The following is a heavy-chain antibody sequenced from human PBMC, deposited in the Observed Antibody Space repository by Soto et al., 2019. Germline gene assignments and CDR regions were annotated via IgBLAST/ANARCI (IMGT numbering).Heavy chain of an antibody. D-gene: IGHD3-10*01. CDR2: IYNIGST. CDR1: GGSISSYY. J-gene: IGHJ6*02. CDR3: ARVLGSYYYGMDV. Sequence: SETLSLTCTVSGGSISSYYWSWIRQPPGKGLEWIGYIYNIGSTNYNPSLKSQVTISIDTSKNQFSLELSSVTAADTAVYYCARVLGSYYYGMDVWGQGTTVTVSS. V-gene: IGHV4-59*01.